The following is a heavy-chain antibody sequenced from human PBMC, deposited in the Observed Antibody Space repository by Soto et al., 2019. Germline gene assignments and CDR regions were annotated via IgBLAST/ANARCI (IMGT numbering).Heavy chain of an antibody. D-gene: IGHD6-6*01. V-gene: IGHV4-30-4*01. CDR3: ARGGYSSSSCDWFDP. CDR1: GGSISSGDYY. CDR2: IYYSGST. J-gene: IGHJ5*02. Sequence: TSETLSLTCTVSGGSISSGDYYWSWIRQPPGKGLEWIGYIYYSGSTYYNPSLKSRVTISVDTSKNQFSLKLSSVTAADTAVYYCARGGYSSSSCDWFDPWGQGTLVTVSS.